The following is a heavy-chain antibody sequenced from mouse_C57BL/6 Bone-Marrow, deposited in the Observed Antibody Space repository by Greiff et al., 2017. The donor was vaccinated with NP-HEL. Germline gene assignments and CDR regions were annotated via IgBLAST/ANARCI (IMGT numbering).Heavy chain of an antibody. J-gene: IGHJ3*01. CDR3: ARVTYDGYSYAY. CDR2: ISDGGSYT. D-gene: IGHD2-3*01. CDR1: GFTFSSYA. V-gene: IGHV5-4*03. Sequence: EVMLVESGGGSVKPGGSLKLSCAASGFTFSSYAMSWVRQTPDKRLEWVATISDGGSYTYYPDNVKGRFTISRDNAKNNLYLQMSHLKSEDTAMYYCARVTYDGYSYAYWGQGTLVTVSA.